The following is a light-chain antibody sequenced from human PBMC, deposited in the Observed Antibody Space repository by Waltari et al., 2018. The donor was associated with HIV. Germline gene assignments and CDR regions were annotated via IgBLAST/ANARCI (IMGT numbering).Light chain of an antibody. CDR2: EGS. CDR1: SSDVGRYNL. CDR3: CSYAGSSTLEV. V-gene: IGLV2-23*01. J-gene: IGLJ2*01. Sequence: QSALTQPASVSGSPGQSLTISCTGTSSDVGRYNLVSLDQQHTGKAPKLMIYEGSKRPSGVSNRFSGSKSGNTASLTISGLQAEDEADYYCCSYAGSSTLEVFGGGTKLTVL.